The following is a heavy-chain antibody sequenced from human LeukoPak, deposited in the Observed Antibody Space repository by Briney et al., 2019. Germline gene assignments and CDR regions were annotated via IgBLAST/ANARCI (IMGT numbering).Heavy chain of an antibody. V-gene: IGHV4-34*01. Sequence: SETLSLTCAVYGGSFSDYYWSWIRQPPGKGLEWIGDTYDSGSTYYNPSLKSRVTISVDTSKNQFSLKLSSVTAADTAVYYCARRSTTMVRGVIPKRNWFDPWGQGTLVTVSS. D-gene: IGHD3-10*01. J-gene: IGHJ5*02. CDR1: GGSFSDYY. CDR3: ARRSTTMVRGVIPKRNWFDP. CDR2: TYDSGST.